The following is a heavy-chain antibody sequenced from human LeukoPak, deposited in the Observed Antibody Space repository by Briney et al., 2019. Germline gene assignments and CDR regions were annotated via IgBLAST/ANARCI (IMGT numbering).Heavy chain of an antibody. Sequence: ASVKVSCKASGYTFTSYGISWVRQAPGQGLEWMGWINPNSGGTNYAQKFQGRVTMTRDTSISTAYMELSRLRSDDTAVYYCARGGDCSSTSCYPLLFDPWGQGTLVTVSS. CDR1: GYTFTSYG. V-gene: IGHV1-2*02. D-gene: IGHD2-2*01. CDR3: ARGGDCSSTSCYPLLFDP. J-gene: IGHJ5*02. CDR2: INPNSGGT.